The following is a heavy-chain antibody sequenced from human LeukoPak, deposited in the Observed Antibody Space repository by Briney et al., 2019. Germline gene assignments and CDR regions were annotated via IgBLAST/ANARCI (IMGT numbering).Heavy chain of an antibody. CDR1: GGSISSYY. CDR3: ARVAYCGGDCYYFDY. V-gene: IGHV4-59*01. D-gene: IGHD2-21*02. Sequence: SETLSLTCTVSGGSISSYYWSWIRQPPGKGLEWIGYIYYSGSTNYNPSLKSRVTISVGTSKNQFSLKLSSVTAADTAVYYCARVAYCGGDCYYFDYWGQGTLVTVSS. CDR2: IYYSGST. J-gene: IGHJ4*02.